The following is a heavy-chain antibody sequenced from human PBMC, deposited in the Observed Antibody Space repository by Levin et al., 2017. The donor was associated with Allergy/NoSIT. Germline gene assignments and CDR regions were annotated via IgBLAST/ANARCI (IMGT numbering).Heavy chain of an antibody. CDR3: ARHNYGSGSYRYWYFDR. CDR2: IYYSGST. CDR1: GGSISSSSYY. V-gene: IGHV4-39*01. J-gene: IGHJ2*01. Sequence: SQTLSLTCTVSGGSISSSSYYWGWIRQPPGKGLEWIGSIYYSGSTYYNPSLKSRVTISVDTSKNQFSLKLSSVTAADTAVYYCARHNYGSGSYRYWYFDRWGRGTLVTVSS. D-gene: IGHD3-10*01.